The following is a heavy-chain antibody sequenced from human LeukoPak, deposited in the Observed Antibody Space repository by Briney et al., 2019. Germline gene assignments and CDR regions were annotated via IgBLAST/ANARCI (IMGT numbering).Heavy chain of an antibody. J-gene: IGHJ4*02. Sequence: GASVKFSCKASGYTFTGYYIHWVRQAPGQGLEWMGWINPNSGGRNYAQKFQGRVTMTRDTSTTYMELSRLTSDDTAVYYCARAYSGYEAFDYWGQGNLLTVSS. CDR3: ARAYSGYEAFDY. V-gene: IGHV1-2*02. CDR1: GYTFTGYY. D-gene: IGHD5-12*01. CDR2: INPNSGGR.